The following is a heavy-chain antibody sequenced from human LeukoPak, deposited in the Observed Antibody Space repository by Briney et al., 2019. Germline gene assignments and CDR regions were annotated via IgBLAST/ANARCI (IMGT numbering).Heavy chain of an antibody. J-gene: IGHJ5*02. CDR2: IKQDGSEK. CDR1: GFTFSSYW. CDR3: ARDLRVPAAPINWFDP. V-gene: IGHV3-7*01. D-gene: IGHD2-2*01. Sequence: PGGSLRLSCAASGFTFSSYWMSWVRQAPGKGLEWVANIKQDGSEKYYVDSVKGRFTISRDNAKNSLYLQMNSLRAEDTAVYYCARDLRVPAAPINWFDPWGQGTLVTVSS.